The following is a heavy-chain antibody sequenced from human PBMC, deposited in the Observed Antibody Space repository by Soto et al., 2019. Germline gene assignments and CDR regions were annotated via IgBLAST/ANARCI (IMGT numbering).Heavy chain of an antibody. Sequence: PGGSLRLSCAASGFTFSGSAMNWDRQESGRGRGWVGRIRSKANRYATAYAASGRGRVTISRDDSKNTEYLQRNSMKTEDTDVYYFTTHKSSSYYYCYDYFGRGTLVAFSS. D-gene: IGHD3-22*01. V-gene: IGHV3-73*01. J-gene: IGHJ4*02. CDR3: TTHKSSSYYYCYDY. CDR2: IRSKANRYAT. CDR1: GFTFSGSA.